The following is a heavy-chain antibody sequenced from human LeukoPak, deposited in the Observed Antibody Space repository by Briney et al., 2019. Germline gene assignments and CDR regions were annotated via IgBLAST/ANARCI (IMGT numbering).Heavy chain of an antibody. J-gene: IGHJ6*03. CDR2: IYYSGSN. CDR1: GGSISSYY. Sequence: SETLSLTCTVSGGSISSYYWSWIRQPPGKGLEWIGYIYYSGSNNYNPSLKSRVTISVDTSKNQFSLKPSSVTAADTAVYYCARVPRSYYYYYYMDVWGKGTTVTVSS. V-gene: IGHV4-59*01. CDR3: ARVPRSYYYYYYMDV.